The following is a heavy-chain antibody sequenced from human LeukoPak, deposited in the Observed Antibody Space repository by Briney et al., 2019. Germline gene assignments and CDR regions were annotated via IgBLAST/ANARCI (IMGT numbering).Heavy chain of an antibody. CDR2: ISTDGNTM. D-gene: IGHD6-19*01. CDR3: ARLPAVAGAYVEGY. Sequence: GGSLRLSCAASGFTFSTYEMNWVRQAPGKALEWISFISTDGNTMYYADSVKGRFTISRDNAKNSLYLQMNNLRAEDTAVYYCARLPAVAGAYVEGYWGQGTLVTVSP. J-gene: IGHJ4*02. CDR1: GFTFSTYE. V-gene: IGHV3-48*03.